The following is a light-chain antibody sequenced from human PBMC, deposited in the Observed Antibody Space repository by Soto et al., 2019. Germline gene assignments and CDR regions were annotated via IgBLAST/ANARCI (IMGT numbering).Light chain of an antibody. CDR1: QSISSW. Sequence: DIQMTQSPSTLSASVGDRVTITCRASQSISSWLAWYQQKPGKAPKLLIYKASSLESGVPSRFSSSGSGTEFALTISSLQPDDFATYYCQQYKSYPLTFGPAAKVDIK. CDR2: KAS. J-gene: IGKJ3*01. CDR3: QQYKSYPLT. V-gene: IGKV1-5*03.